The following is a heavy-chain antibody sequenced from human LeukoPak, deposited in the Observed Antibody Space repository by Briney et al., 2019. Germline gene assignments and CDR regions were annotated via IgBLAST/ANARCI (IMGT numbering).Heavy chain of an antibody. Sequence: PSQTLSLTCTVSGDSIRSGGYYWSWIRQPPGKGLEWIGYIYYSGSTNYNPSLKSRVTISVDTSKNQFSLKLSSVTAADTAVYYCARGTAHYDFWSGYSAGYYFDYWGQGTLVTVSS. CDR3: ARGTAHYDFWSGYSAGYYFDY. V-gene: IGHV4-61*08. CDR2: IYYSGST. D-gene: IGHD3-3*01. CDR1: GDSIRSGGYY. J-gene: IGHJ4*02.